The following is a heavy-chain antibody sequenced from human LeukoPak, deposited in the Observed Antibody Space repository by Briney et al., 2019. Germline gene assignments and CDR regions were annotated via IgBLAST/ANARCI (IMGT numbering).Heavy chain of an antibody. CDR2: ICTSGST. Sequence: SETLSLTCTVSGGSISSYYWSWIRQPPGKGLEWIGYICTSGSTNYNPSLKSRVTISVDTSKNQFSLKLSSVTAADTAVYYCARGTYYYDSSGYYSSRINYYYMDVWGKGTTVTVSS. CDR3: ARGTYYYDSSGYYSSRINYYYMDV. CDR1: GGSISSYY. J-gene: IGHJ6*03. D-gene: IGHD3-22*01. V-gene: IGHV4-4*09.